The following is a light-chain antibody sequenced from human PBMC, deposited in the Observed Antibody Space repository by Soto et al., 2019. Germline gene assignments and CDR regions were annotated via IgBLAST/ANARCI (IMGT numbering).Light chain of an antibody. J-gene: IGKJ5*01. CDR3: QQFKSYVS. V-gene: IGKV1-39*01. CDR1: QSISSY. CDR2: AAS. Sequence: DIQMIQSPSSLSASVGDRVTITCRASQSISSYLNWYQQKPGKAPKLLIYAASSLQSGVPSRFSSSGSGTDFTLTISSLQPEDFATYYCQQFKSYVSFGQGTRLEIK.